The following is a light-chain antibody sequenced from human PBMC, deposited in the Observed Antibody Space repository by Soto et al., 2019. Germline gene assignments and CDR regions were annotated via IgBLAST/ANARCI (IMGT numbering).Light chain of an antibody. CDR1: SSDIGSNP. V-gene: IGLV1-44*01. J-gene: IGLJ2*01. CDR2: RDN. CDR3: SAWDDSIYGPV. Sequence: QSVLTQPPSASGTPGQRVAISCSGGSSDIGSNPVNWYLHLPGAAPKLLIYRDNQRPSGVPARFSGSKSGTSASLTISGLQSEDEADYFCSAWDDSIYGPVFGGGTQLTVL.